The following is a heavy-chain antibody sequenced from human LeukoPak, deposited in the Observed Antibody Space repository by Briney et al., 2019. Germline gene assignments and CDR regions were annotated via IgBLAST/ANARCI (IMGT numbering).Heavy chain of an antibody. V-gene: IGHV1-69*13. Sequence: GASVKVSCKASGGTFSRYAISWVRQAPGQGLEWMGGIIPIFGTANYAQKFQGRVTITADESTSTAYMELSSLRSEDTAVYYCARDIAVTFKRYYFDYWGQGTLVTVSS. CDR1: GGTFSRYA. J-gene: IGHJ4*02. CDR2: IIPIFGTA. CDR3: ARDIAVTFKRYYFDY. D-gene: IGHD6-19*01.